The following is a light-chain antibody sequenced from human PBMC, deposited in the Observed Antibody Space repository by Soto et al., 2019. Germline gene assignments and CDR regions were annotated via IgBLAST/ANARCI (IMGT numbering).Light chain of an antibody. CDR3: QQRSNWPLT. CDR2: DAS. J-gene: IGKJ4*01. Sequence: EIVLTQSPATLSLSPGERATLSCRASQSVSSYLAWCQQKPGQAPRLLIYDASNRATGIPARFSGSGSGTNFTLTISSRAPEDFAVYYCQQRSNWPLTFGGGTKVEIK. CDR1: QSVSSY. V-gene: IGKV3-11*01.